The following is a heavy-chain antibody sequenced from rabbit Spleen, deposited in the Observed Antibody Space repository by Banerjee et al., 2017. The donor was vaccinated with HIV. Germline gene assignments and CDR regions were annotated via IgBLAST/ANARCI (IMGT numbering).Heavy chain of an antibody. J-gene: IGHJ4*01. D-gene: IGHD1-1*01. CDR1: GFSFSSSYY. CDR2: IYAGSSVST. Sequence: QEQLVESGGDLVKPGTSLTLTCTASGFSFSSSYYICWVRQAPGKGLECIACIYAGSSVSTYYANWAKGRFTISKTSSTTVTLQMTSLTAADTATYFCARDVSWGSDSNLWGPGTLVTVS. V-gene: IGHV1S45*01. CDR3: ARDVSWGSDSNL.